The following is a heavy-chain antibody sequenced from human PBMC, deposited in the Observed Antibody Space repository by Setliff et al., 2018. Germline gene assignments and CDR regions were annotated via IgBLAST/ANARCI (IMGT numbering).Heavy chain of an antibody. CDR2: INWDGRRT. D-gene: IGHD6-13*01. CDR1: GFTFNGHG. J-gene: IGHJ4*02. V-gene: IGHV3-20*04. Sequence: PGGSLRLSCAASGFTFNGHGMNWVRQAPGKGLEWVSTINWDGRRTGYTDSVKGRFTISRDNAKNSLYLQMNSLRAEDTAVYYCAKDYRGAHSTNWYAPYYWGQGTLVTVSS. CDR3: AKDYRGAHSTNWYAPYY.